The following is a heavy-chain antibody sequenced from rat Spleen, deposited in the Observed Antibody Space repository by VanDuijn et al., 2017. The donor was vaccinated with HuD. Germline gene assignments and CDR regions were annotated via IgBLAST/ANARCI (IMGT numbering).Heavy chain of an antibody. CDR3: ARQGAY. Sequence: EVQLVESGGGLVQPGRSMKLSCAASGFTFSDYGMAWVRQAPKKGLEWVATISYDGSGTYYRDSVKGRFTISRDNAKDTLYLQMTSLRSEDTAFYYCARQGAYWGQGTLVTVSS. CDR1: GFTFSDYG. CDR2: ISYDGSGT. V-gene: IGHV5-7*01. J-gene: IGHJ3*01.